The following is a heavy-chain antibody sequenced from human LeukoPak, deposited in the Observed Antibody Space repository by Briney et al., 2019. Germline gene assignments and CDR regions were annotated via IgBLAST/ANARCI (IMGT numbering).Heavy chain of an antibody. V-gene: IGHV1-58*02. CDR3: AARGYSYGYDDH. Sequence: SVRVSCKASGFTFTSSAMKWVRQARGQRLEWIGWIVVGSGNTNYAQKFQERVTITRDMSTSTAYMELSSLRSEDTAVYYCAARGYSYGYDDHWGQGTLVTVSS. CDR2: IVVGSGNT. J-gene: IGHJ4*02. CDR1: GFTFTSSA. D-gene: IGHD5-18*01.